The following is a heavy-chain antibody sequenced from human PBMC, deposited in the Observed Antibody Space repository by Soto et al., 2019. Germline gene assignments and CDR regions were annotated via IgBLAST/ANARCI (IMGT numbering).Heavy chain of an antibody. CDR3: ARDDRGSFDY. V-gene: IGHV3-53*01. CDR1: GLTVSGDH. D-gene: IGHD1-26*01. CDR2: IHSDGST. J-gene: IGHJ4*02. Sequence: EVQLVESGGGLIQPGGSLRLSCAASGLTVSGDHMSWVRQAPGKGLQWVSLIHSDGSTYYADSVKGRFTISRDSSKNTVSLQMNSLRADDTALYFCARDDRGSFDYWGQGTLVTVSS.